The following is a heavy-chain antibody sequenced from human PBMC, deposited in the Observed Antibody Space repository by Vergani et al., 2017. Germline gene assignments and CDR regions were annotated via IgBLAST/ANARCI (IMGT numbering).Heavy chain of an antibody. J-gene: IGHJ4*02. CDR3: TRDRLYDSDAYFDY. Sequence: EVHLVESGGGLVQPGRSLRLSCSGSGFTLGDYAMTWVRQAPGKGLGWVAFIWSKPYGGTTEDAASVKGRFTSSRDASKSIAYLQMSSLNAEDTSVYYCTRDRLYDSDAYFDYWGQGTLVTVSP. V-gene: IGHV3-49*04. D-gene: IGHD2-2*02. CDR2: IWSKPYGGTT. CDR1: GFTLGDYA.